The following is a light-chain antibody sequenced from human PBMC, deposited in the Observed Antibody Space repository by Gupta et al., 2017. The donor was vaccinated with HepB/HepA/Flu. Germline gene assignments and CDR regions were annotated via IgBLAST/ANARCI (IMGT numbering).Light chain of an antibody. CDR1: QSVRSY. V-gene: IGKV3-11*01. CDR3: QQRSNWPLT. J-gene: IGKJ4*01. CDR2: DAS. Sequence: IFLTHSPATLSLSPLERATLACRASQSVRSYVAWYQQKTGQAPRLRIYDASNGATGIPARFSGSGSGTDVALTISSLEPEDFAGYYCQQRSNWPLTFGGGTKVEIK.